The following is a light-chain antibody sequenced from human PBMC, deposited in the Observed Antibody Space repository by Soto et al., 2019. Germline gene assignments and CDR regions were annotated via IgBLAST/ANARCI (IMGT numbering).Light chain of an antibody. Sequence: DIQITRSPSTLSASVGDIFTIAFRASQTISNWLSWYQQKPGKAPKLLIYDASILESGVPSRFSGSGSGTEFTLTISSLQPDDFATYYCQQYNSYWTFGQGTKVDIK. J-gene: IGKJ1*01. V-gene: IGKV1-5*01. CDR1: QTISNW. CDR2: DAS. CDR3: QQYNSYWT.